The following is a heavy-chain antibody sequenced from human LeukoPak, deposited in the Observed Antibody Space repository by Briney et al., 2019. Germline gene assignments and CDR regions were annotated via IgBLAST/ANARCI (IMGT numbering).Heavy chain of an antibody. Sequence: GGSLRLSCAASGFTFSDHYMDWVRQAPGKGLEWVGRTRNKANSYTTEYAASVKGRFTISRDDSKNLLYLQMNSLKTEDTAVYYCARVPLGYWGQGTLVTVSS. D-gene: IGHD7-27*01. CDR1: GFTFSDHY. J-gene: IGHJ4*02. CDR3: ARVPLGY. V-gene: IGHV3-72*01. CDR2: TRNKANSYTT.